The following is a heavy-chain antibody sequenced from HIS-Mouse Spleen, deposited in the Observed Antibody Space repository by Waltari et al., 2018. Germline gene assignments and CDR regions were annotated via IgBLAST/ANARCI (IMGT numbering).Heavy chain of an antibody. V-gene: IGHV4-59*01. CDR3: ARASRDLLLPRYFDL. CDR1: GGSISRSY. CDR2: YYSGST. Sequence: QVQLQESGTGLVKPSETLSLTCTVSGGSISRSYWRWIRQPPGKGLEWIGYYSGSTNYNPSLKSRVTISVDTSKNQFSLKLSSVTAADTAVYYCARASRDLLLPRYFDLWGRGTLVTVSS. J-gene: IGHJ2*01.